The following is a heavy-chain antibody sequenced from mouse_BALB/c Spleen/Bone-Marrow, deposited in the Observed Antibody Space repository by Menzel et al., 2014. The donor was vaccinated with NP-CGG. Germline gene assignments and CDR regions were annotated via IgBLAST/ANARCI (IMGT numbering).Heavy chain of an antibody. CDR1: GFTFSNYW. CDR3: TTGFAY. Sequence: EVQGVESGGGLVQPGGSMKLSCVASGFTFSNYWMNWVRQSPEKGLEWVAEIRLKSNNYATHYAESVKGRSTISRDDSKSSVYLQTNNLRAEDTGIYYCTTGFAYWGQGTLVTVSA. V-gene: IGHV6-6*02. J-gene: IGHJ3*01. CDR2: IRLKSNNYAT.